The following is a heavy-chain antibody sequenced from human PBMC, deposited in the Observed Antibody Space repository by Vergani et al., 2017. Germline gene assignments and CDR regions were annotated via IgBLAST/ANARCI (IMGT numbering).Heavy chain of an antibody. D-gene: IGHD3-10*01. Sequence: QVQLQQWGAGLLKPSETLSLTCAVYGGSFSGYYWSWIRQPPGKGLEWIGEINHSGSTNYNPSLKSRVTISVDTSKNQFSLKLSSVTAADTAVYYCALYRFGEPIDYWGQGTLVTVSS. CDR2: INHSGST. J-gene: IGHJ4*02. V-gene: IGHV4-34*01. CDR3: ALYRFGEPIDY. CDR1: GGSFSGYY.